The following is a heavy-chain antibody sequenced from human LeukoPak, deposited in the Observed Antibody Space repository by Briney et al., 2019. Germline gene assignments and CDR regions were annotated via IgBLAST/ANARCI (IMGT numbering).Heavy chain of an antibody. CDR2: ISGSGGST. D-gene: IGHD3-22*01. J-gene: IGHJ3*01. CDR3: AKDPPYYYDSSGYYSV. V-gene: IGHV3-23*01. CDR1: GGSISRSN. Sequence: ETLSLTCAVSGGSISRSNWWSWVRQPPGKGLEWVSAISGSGGSTYYADSVKGRFTISRDNSKNTLYLQMNSLRAEDTAVYYCAKDPPYYYDSSGYYSVWGQGTMVTVSS.